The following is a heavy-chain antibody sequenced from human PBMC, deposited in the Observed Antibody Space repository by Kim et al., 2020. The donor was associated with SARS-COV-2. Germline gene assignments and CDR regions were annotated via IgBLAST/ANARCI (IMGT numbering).Heavy chain of an antibody. CDR1: GGSISSSSYY. J-gene: IGHJ5*02. CDR3: ARGQQLVLRWFDP. Sequence: SETLSLTCTVSGGSISSSSYYWGWIRQPPGKGLEWIGSIYYSGSTYYNPSLKSRVTISVDTSKNQFSLKLSSVTAADTAVYYCARGQQLVLRWFDPWGQGTLVTVSS. V-gene: IGHV4-39*01. D-gene: IGHD6-13*01. CDR2: IYYSGST.